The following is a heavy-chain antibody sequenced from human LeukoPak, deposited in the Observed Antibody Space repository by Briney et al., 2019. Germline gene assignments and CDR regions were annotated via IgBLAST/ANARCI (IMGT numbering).Heavy chain of an antibody. J-gene: IGHJ4*02. Sequence: SETLSLTCTVSGGSISSYYWSWIRQPPGKGLEWIGYIHYSGSTNYNPSPKSRVTISVDTSKNQFSLKLSSVTAADTAVYYCARGMDDSSGYFPHWGQGTLVTVSS. D-gene: IGHD3-22*01. CDR1: GGSISSYY. CDR2: IHYSGST. V-gene: IGHV4-59*01. CDR3: ARGMDDSSGYFPH.